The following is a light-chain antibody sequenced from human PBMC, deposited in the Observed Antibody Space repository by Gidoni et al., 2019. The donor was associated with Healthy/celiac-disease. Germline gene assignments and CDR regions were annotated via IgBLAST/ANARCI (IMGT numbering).Light chain of an antibody. V-gene: IGKV1-5*01. Sequence: DIQMTQSPSTLSASVGDRVTITCRASQSISSWFAWYQQKPGKAPKLLIYDASSLESGVPSRFSGSGSGTEFTLTISSLQPDDFATYYCQQYNSYSGAFGQGTKLEIK. CDR1: QSISSW. CDR3: QQYNSYSGA. J-gene: IGKJ2*01. CDR2: DAS.